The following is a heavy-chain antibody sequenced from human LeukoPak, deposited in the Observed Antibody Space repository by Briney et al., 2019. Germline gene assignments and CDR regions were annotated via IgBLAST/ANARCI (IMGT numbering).Heavy chain of an antibody. D-gene: IGHD2-21*02. CDR1: GFSFSVYA. CDR2: ISGNGADT. CDR3: AKNYCGGHCYSVYGR. V-gene: IGHV3-23*01. J-gene: IGHJ4*02. Sequence: GGTLRLSCAASGFSFSVYAMNWVRQAPGKGLEWVSGISGNGADTYYADAVKGRFTISRDNSKNTLYLQMNSLRGEDTAVYYCAKNYCGGHCYSVYGRWGQGTLVTVSS.